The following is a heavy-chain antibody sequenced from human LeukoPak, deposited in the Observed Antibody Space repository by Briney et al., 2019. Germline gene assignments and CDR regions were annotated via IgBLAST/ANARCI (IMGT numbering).Heavy chain of an antibody. Sequence: ASVKVSCKASGGTFSSNAISWVRQAPGQGLEWMGRIIPILGIANYAQKFQGRVTITADKSTSTAYMELSSLRSEDTAVYYCARLEDDSSGWYRWFDPWGQGTLVTVSS. CDR3: ARLEDDSSGWYRWFDP. V-gene: IGHV1-69*04. D-gene: IGHD6-19*01. CDR1: GGTFSSNA. J-gene: IGHJ5*02. CDR2: IIPILGIA.